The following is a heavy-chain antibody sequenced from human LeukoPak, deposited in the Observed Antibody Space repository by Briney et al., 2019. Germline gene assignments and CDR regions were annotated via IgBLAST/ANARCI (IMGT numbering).Heavy chain of an antibody. J-gene: IGHJ4*02. Sequence: GGSLRLSCAASGFTFSSYSMNWVRQAPGKGLEWVSYISSSSSTIYYADSVKGRFTISRDNAKNSLYLQMNSLRAEDTAVYYCARELGSSSWYVFDYWGQGTLVTVSS. D-gene: IGHD6-13*01. CDR3: ARELGSSSWYVFDY. V-gene: IGHV3-48*01. CDR1: GFTFSSYS. CDR2: ISSSSSTI.